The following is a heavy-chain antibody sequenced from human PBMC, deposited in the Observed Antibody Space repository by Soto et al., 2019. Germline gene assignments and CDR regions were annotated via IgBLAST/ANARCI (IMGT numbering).Heavy chain of an antibody. CDR1: GYTFTSYD. CDR3: ARERGVRGSSSFGY. V-gene: IGHV1-8*01. J-gene: IGHJ4*02. Sequence: QVQLVQSGAEVKKPGASVKVSCKASGYTFTSYDINWVRQATGQGLEWMGWMNPNSGNTGYAQKFQGRVTMTRNTSIRTAYMELSSLRSEDTAVYYCARERGVRGSSSFGYWGQGTLVTVSS. D-gene: IGHD3-10*01. CDR2: MNPNSGNT.